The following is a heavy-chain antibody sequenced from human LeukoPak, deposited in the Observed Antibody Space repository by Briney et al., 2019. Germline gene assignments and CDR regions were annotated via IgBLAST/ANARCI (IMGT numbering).Heavy chain of an antibody. CDR1: GFTFSSYG. CDR2: IWYDGSNK. D-gene: IGHD3-3*01. V-gene: IGHV3-33*01. J-gene: IGHJ3*02. Sequence: PGRSLRLSCAASGFTFSSYGMHWVRQAPGKGLEWVAVIWYDGSNKYYADSVKGRFTISRDNSKNTLYLQMNSLRAEDTAVYHCARVGETIFGAFDIWGQGTMVTVSS. CDR3: ARVGETIFGAFDI.